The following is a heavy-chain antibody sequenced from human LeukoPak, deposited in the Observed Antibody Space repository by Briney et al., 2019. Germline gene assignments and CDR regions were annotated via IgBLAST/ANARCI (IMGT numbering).Heavy chain of an antibody. CDR1: GFTFSSYG. CDR3: ARVSYYGSGSYYTSPYYYYGMDV. CDR2: IWYDGSNK. D-gene: IGHD3-10*01. J-gene: IGHJ6*01. Sequence: GRSLRLSCAASGFTFSSYGMHWVRQAPGKGLEWVALIWYDGSNKYYADSVKGRFTISRDNSKNTLYLQMNSLRAEDTAVYYCARVSYYGSGSYYTSPYYYYGMDVWGQGTTVTVSS. V-gene: IGHV3-33*01.